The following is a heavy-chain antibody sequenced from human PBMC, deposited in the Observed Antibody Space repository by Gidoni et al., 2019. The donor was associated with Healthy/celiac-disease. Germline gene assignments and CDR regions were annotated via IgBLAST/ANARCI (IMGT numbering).Heavy chain of an antibody. V-gene: IGHV3-30*18. J-gene: IGHJ6*02. CDR1: GFKDSSYG. CDR3: AKGAFDYYDSSGWGGDYYYGMDV. D-gene: IGHD3-22*01. Sequence: QVQLVEAGGGVGQPGRSVRLSCAAAGFKDSSYGRHGGRQAPGKGREGVAVISYDGCTKYYADAVKGRFTSSIDNSKNTLYLQMNSLRAEDTAVYSCAKGAFDYYDSSGWGGDYYYGMDVWGQGTTVTVSS. CDR2: ISYDGCTK.